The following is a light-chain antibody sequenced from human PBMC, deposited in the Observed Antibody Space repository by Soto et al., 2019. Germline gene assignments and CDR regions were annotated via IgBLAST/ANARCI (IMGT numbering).Light chain of an antibody. J-gene: IGKJ5*01. Sequence: EIVLTQSPGTLSLYPGERATLSCRASQRVSSGYLAWYQQKPGQAPRLLIYGASNRATDIPDRFSGRGSGTDFTLTISRLEPEDFAVYYCQQYGSSPITFGQGRRPAI. CDR2: GAS. CDR3: QQYGSSPIT. V-gene: IGKV3-20*01. CDR1: QRVSSGY.